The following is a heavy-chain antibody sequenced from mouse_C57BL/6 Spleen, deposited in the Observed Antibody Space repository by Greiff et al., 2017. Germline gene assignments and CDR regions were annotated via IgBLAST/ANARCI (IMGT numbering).Heavy chain of an antibody. V-gene: IGHV1-50*01. Sequence: QVQLQQSGAELVKPGASVKLSCKASGYTFTSYWMQWVKQRPGQGLEWIGEIDPSDSYTNYNQKFKGKATLTVDTSSSTAYMQLSSLTSEDSAVYYCARLGYYGSSYKDAMDYWGQGTSVTVSS. J-gene: IGHJ4*01. CDR2: IDPSDSYT. CDR1: GYTFTSYW. CDR3: ARLGYYGSSYKDAMDY. D-gene: IGHD1-1*01.